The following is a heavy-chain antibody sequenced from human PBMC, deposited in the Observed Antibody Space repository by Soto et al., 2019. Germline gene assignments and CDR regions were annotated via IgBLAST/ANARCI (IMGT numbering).Heavy chain of an antibody. CDR3: ASTYGINDPFDY. CDR2: IIPIFGTA. Sequence: SVKVSCKASGGTFSSYAISWVRQAPGQGLEWMGGIIPIFGTANYAQKFQGRVTITADKSTSTAYMELSSLRSEDTAVYYCASTYGINDPFDYWGQGTLVTVSS. V-gene: IGHV1-69*06. CDR1: GGTFSSYA. J-gene: IGHJ4*02. D-gene: IGHD3-9*01.